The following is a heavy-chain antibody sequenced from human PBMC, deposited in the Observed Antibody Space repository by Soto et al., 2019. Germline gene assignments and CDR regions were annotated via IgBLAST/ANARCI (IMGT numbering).Heavy chain of an antibody. CDR2: IYYSGST. CDR1: GGSISSYY. Sequence: PSETLSLTCTVSGGSISSYYWSWIRQPPGKGLEWIGNIYYSGSTNYNPSLKTRVTISVDTSKNQFSLKLSSVTAADTAVYYCARLAGLATISYYFDFWGPGALVTVSS. J-gene: IGHJ4*02. CDR3: ARLAGLATISYYFDF. V-gene: IGHV4-59*01. D-gene: IGHD3-9*01.